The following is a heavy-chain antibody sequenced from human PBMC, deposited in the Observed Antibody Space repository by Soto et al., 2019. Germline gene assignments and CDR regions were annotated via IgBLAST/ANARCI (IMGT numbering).Heavy chain of an antibody. J-gene: IGHJ4*02. CDR1: GFTFSSYA. CDR3: AKAGDYFTFGY. Sequence: EVQLLESGGGLVQPGGSLRLSCAASGFTFSSYAMSWVRQAPGKGLEWDSAISGSGGSTYYADSVKGRFTISRDNSKNTLYLPMNSLRAEDTAVYYCAKAGDYFTFGYWGQGTLVTVSS. V-gene: IGHV3-23*01. CDR2: ISGSGGST. D-gene: IGHD4-17*01.